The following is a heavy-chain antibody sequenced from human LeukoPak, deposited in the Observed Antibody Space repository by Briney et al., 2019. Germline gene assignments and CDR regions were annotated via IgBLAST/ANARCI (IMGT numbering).Heavy chain of an antibody. J-gene: IGHJ6*03. CDR2: ISHSGST. CDR3: ARHAPLTYYYMDV. Sequence: PSETLSLTCAVYGGSFSSYYWSWIRQPPGKGLEWIGEISHSGSTNYNPSLKSRLTISVDTSKNQFSLKLSSATAADTAVYYCARHAPLTYYYMDVWGKGTTVTVSS. CDR1: GGSFSSYY. V-gene: IGHV4-34*01.